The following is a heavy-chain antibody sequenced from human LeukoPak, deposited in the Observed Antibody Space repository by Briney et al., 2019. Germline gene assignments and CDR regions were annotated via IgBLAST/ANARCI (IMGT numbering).Heavy chain of an antibody. CDR2: VSSSSRTI. J-gene: IGHJ4*02. Sequence: GRSLRLSCTASGFTFNTYSMNWVRQAPGKGLEWVSYVSSSSRTIYYADSVKGRFTISRDNGKNSLYLQMNSLRAEDTAAYYCARDLGLYDYGGNIDFWGQGTLVTVSS. D-gene: IGHD4-23*01. CDR3: ARDLGLYDYGGNIDF. V-gene: IGHV3-48*04. CDR1: GFTFNTYS.